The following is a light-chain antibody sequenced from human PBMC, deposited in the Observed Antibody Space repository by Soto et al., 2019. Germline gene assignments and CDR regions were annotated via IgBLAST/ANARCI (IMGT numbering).Light chain of an antibody. CDR3: QQSYSSPPT. J-gene: IGKJ1*01. V-gene: IGKV1-39*01. CDR1: QTVAIN. Sequence: DIQLTQSPTSLSASVGDRVTLTCGAIQTVAINLNCYKNIPGKAPNLLIYAASNLESGVPSRFSGSGSGTDFTLTISSLQPDDFATYYCQQSYSSPPTFGQGTKVEIK. CDR2: AAS.